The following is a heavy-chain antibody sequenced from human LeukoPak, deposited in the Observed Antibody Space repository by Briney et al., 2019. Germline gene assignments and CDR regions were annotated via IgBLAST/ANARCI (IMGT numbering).Heavy chain of an antibody. D-gene: IGHD2-21*02. Sequence: GGSLRLSCAASGFTFSTYGMHWVRQAPGKGLEWLAFIRSDGNNKYYADSVKGRFIISRDNSKNTLYLQMNSLRAEDTAVYYCAKDDFKYYYYYMDVWGKGNTVTVSS. V-gene: IGHV3-30*02. CDR1: GFTFSTYG. J-gene: IGHJ6*03. CDR3: AKDDFKYYYYYMDV. CDR2: IRSDGNNK.